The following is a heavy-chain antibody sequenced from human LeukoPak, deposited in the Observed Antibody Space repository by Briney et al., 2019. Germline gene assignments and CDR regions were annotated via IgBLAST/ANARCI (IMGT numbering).Heavy chain of an antibody. CDR3: ARGTDTELYYAMDV. V-gene: IGHV4-39*01. D-gene: IGHD5-18*01. CDR1: GGSIRSSDYY. J-gene: IGHJ6*02. CDR2: IYDSRST. Sequence: PAETLSLTCTVSGGSIRSSDYYWGWIRQPPGKGREWIVSIYDSRSTYDNPSLKSRVTISVDTTKNQFSLKLSSVTAADTAGDCCARGTDTELYYAMDVWGHGTTVTVSS.